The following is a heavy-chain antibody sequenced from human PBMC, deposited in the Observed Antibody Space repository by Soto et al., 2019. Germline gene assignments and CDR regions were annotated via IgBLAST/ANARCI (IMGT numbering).Heavy chain of an antibody. V-gene: IGHV3-23*01. Sequence: GGSLRLSCAASGFTFSSYAMSWVRQAPGKGLEWVPAISGSGGSTYYADSVKGRFTISRDNSKNTLYLQMNSLRAEDTAVYYCAKDIRGYSSGWPFDYWGQGTLVTVSS. J-gene: IGHJ4*02. CDR3: AKDIRGYSSGWPFDY. CDR1: GFTFSSYA. CDR2: ISGSGGST. D-gene: IGHD6-19*01.